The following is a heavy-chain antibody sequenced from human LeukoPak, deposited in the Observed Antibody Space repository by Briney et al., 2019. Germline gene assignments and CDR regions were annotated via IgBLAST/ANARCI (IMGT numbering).Heavy chain of an antibody. J-gene: IGHJ4*02. CDR1: GGSISSGYY. D-gene: IGHD6-19*01. CDR2: IYHSGST. V-gene: IGHV4-38-2*02. Sequence: PSETLSLTCTVSGGSISSGYYWGWIRQPPGKGLEWIGRIYHSGSTYYNPSLKSRVTISVDTSKNQFSLKLSSVTAADTAVYYCAREWGSGYYFDYWGQGTLVTVSS. CDR3: AREWGSGYYFDY.